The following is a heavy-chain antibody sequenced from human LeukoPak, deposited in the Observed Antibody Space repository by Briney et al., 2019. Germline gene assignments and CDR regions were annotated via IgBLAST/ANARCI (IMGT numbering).Heavy chain of an antibody. D-gene: IGHD6-13*01. Sequence: SQTLSLTCAISGDSVSSNIVTWNWIRQSPSRGLEWQGRTYYRSKWYNDYAESVKSRITINPDTFKDQLSLQLNSVTPEDTAVYYCVRLIGNSWLDYWGQGTLVTVSS. V-gene: IGHV6-1*01. CDR3: VRLIGNSWLDY. J-gene: IGHJ4*02. CDR2: TYYRSKWYN. CDR1: GDSVSSNIVT.